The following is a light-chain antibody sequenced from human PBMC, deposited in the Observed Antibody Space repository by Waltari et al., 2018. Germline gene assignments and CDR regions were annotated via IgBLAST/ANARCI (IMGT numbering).Light chain of an antibody. V-gene: IGLV4-60*03. Sequence: QPVLTQSSSASASLGSPVKLTCTLSSGHSSYTIAWQQQQPGKAPRYLMKLEGSGGDKKGIGVPGFFSGSTSGADRYLTISTLQSEDEAHYSCETWDSNARLFGGGTKLTVL. J-gene: IGLJ2*01. CDR1: SGHSSYT. CDR2: LEGSGGD. CDR3: ETWDSNARL.